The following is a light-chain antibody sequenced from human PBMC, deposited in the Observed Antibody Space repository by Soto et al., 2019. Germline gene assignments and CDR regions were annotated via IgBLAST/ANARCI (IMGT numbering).Light chain of an antibody. J-gene: IGLJ1*01. CDR1: SSDVWSYNL. Sequence: QSALTQPASVSGSPGQSITISCTGTSSDVWSYNLVSWYQQHPGKAPKLMIYEGSKRPSGVSNRFSGSKSGNTASLTISGLQADDESDYYCCSYAGSSTYVFGTGTKVTVL. CDR2: EGS. V-gene: IGLV2-23*01. CDR3: CSYAGSSTYV.